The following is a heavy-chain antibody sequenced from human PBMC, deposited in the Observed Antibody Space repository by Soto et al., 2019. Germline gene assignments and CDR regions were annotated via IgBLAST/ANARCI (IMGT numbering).Heavy chain of an antibody. CDR3: VRWSGYGDL. J-gene: IGHJ4*02. CDR1: GFIFSDYS. D-gene: IGHD5-12*01. Sequence: DVQVLESGGGLVQPGGSLRLSCVASGFIFSDYSMAWVRQTPEKGLEWISGMSIGYEKTFYRDSVQGRFTVSRDSSKNTVALQIHSLRVEDTAVYYCVRWSGYGDLWGQGTLVTVSS. CDR2: MSIGYEKT. V-gene: IGHV3-23*01.